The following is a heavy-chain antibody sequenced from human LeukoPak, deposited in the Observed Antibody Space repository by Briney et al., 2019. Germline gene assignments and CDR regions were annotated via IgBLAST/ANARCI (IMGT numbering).Heavy chain of an antibody. CDR2: IYYSGST. Sequence: SETLSLTCTVPGGSIGSYYWSWIRQPPGKGLEWIGYIYYSGSTNYNPSLKSRVTISVDTSKNQFSLKLSSVTAADTAVYYCARRLATQNKTWFDPWGQGALVTVSS. J-gene: IGHJ5*02. D-gene: IGHD6-25*01. V-gene: IGHV4-59*01. CDR3: ARRLATQNKTWFDP. CDR1: GGSIGSYY.